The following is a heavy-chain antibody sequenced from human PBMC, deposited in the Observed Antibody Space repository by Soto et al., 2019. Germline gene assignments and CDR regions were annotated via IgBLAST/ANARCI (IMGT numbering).Heavy chain of an antibody. CDR2: INHSGST. D-gene: IGHD1-1*01. CDR3: ARAARPENDTPTPASWFVP. J-gene: IGHJ5*02. CDR1: GFTFSTYS. V-gene: IGHV4-34*01. Sequence: GSLRLSCAASGFTFSTYSMNWVRQAPGKGLEWIGEINHSGSTNYNPSLKSRVTISVDTSKNQFSLKLSSVTAADTAVYYCARAARPENDTPTPASWFVPRGEGPLVTVS.